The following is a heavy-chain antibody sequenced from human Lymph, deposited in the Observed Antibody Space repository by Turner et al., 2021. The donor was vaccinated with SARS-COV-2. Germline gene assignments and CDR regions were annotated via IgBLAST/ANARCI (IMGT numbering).Heavy chain of an antibody. J-gene: IGHJ6*02. CDR2: IYYSGST. CDR1: GGSIRSYY. CDR3: ARDRAITVAGTEYVYYYGMDV. V-gene: IGHV4-59*01. Sequence: QVQLQESGPGVVPSETLSLTCTVSGGSIRSYYWSWIRQPPGKGLEWIGYIYYSGSTNYNPSLKSLVTISLDTSKNQFSLKLSSVTAADTAVYYCARDRAITVAGTEYVYYYGMDVWGHGTTVTVSS. D-gene: IGHD6-19*01.